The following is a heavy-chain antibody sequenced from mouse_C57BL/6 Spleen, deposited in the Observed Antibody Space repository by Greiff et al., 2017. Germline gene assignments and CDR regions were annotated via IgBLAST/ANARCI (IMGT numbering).Heavy chain of an antibody. J-gene: IGHJ2*01. V-gene: IGHV1-26*01. CDR2: INPNNGGT. Sequence: VQLQQSGPELVKPGASVKISCKASGYTFTDYYMNWVKQSHGKSLEWIGDINPNNGGTSYNQKFKGKATLTVDKSSSTAYMELRSLTSEDSEVYYCARVYYGNYVDFDYWGQGTTLTVSS. CDR1: GYTFTDYY. D-gene: IGHD2-1*01. CDR3: ARVYYGNYVDFDY.